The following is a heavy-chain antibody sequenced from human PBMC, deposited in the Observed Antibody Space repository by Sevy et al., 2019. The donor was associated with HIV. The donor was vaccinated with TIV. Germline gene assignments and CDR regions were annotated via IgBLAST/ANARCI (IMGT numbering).Heavy chain of an antibody. CDR3: AKDGRIAAPVTVWATVPPYYFDY. V-gene: IGHV3-23*01. Sequence: GGSLRLSCAASGFTFISYAMSWVRQAPGKGLEWVSTISGSGGSTYYADSVKGRFTISRDNSKNTLYLQMNSLRAEDTAVYFCAKDGRIAAPVTVWATVPPYYFDYWGQGTLVTVSS. D-gene: IGHD6-13*01. J-gene: IGHJ4*02. CDR1: GFTFISYA. CDR2: ISGSGGST.